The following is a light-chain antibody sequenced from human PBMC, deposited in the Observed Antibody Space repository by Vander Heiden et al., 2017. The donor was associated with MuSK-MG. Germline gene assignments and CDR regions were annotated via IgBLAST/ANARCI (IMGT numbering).Light chain of an antibody. Sequence: SSELTQDPAASVALGQTVRTTCQGDSLRSYYASWYQQKPGQAPVLVIYGKNNRPSGIPDRFSGSSSGNTASLTITGAQAEDEADYYCNARDSSGNHLYVFGTGTKVTVL. V-gene: IGLV3-19*01. CDR3: NARDSSGNHLYV. J-gene: IGLJ1*01. CDR2: GKN. CDR1: SLRSYY.